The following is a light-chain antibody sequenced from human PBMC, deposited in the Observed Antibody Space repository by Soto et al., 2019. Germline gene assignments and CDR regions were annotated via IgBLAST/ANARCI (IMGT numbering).Light chain of an antibody. CDR1: QSVATN. Sequence: EIVMTQSPATLSVSPGERAALSCRASQSVATNLAWYQQKPGQPPRLLIYGASTMATGIPARFSGSGSGTEFTLTISSLQSVDFAVYSCQQYNNWPWTFGQGTKVDIK. J-gene: IGKJ1*01. CDR2: GAS. CDR3: QQYNNWPWT. V-gene: IGKV3-15*01.